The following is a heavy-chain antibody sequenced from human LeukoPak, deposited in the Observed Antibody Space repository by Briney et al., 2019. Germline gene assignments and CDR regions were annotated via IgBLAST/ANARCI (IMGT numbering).Heavy chain of an antibody. CDR2: ISGSGGST. CDR1: GGSFSGYY. V-gene: IGHV3-23*01. CDR3: AKADTTVVPNLDY. D-gene: IGHD4-23*01. J-gene: IGHJ4*02. Sequence: ETLSLTCAVYGGSFSGYYWSWVRQAPGKGLEWVSAISGSGGSTYYADSVKGRFTIPRDNSKNTLYLQMNSLRAEDTAVYYCAKADTTVVPNLDYWGQGTLVTVSS.